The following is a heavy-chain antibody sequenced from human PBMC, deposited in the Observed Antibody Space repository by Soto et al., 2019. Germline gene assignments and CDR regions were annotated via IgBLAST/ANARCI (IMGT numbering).Heavy chain of an antibody. CDR2: ISYDGSKK. CDR3: AKDRVESGLGYIDY. D-gene: IGHD6-19*01. J-gene: IGHJ4*02. V-gene: IGHV3-30*18. Sequence: QVQLVESGGGVVQPGRSLRLSCAASGFTFSNNGMHWVRQAPGKGLEWVTIISYDGSKKYYTDSVKGRFTISRDNSKNTLYLQMNSLRVEDTAVYYCAKDRVESGLGYIDYWGQGTLVTVSS. CDR1: GFTFSNNG.